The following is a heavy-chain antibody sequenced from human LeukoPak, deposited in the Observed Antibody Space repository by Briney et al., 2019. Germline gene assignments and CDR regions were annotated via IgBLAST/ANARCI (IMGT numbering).Heavy chain of an antibody. CDR3: ARDIKRSRARWENLGFDP. CDR1: GYTFSSYG. Sequence: ASVKVSCKASGYTFSSYGITWVRQAPGQGLEWMGWISAYNGNTNYAQKFQGRVTMTTDTSTSTAYMELRSLRSDDTAMYYCARDIKRSRARWENLGFDPWGQGTLVTVSS. V-gene: IGHV1-18*01. D-gene: IGHD1-14*01. CDR2: ISAYNGNT. J-gene: IGHJ5*02.